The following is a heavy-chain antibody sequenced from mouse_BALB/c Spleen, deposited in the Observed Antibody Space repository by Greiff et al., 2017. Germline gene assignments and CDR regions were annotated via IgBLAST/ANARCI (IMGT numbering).Heavy chain of an antibody. D-gene: IGHD1-1*01. CDR3: ARDNYYGCDY. CDR2: ISYDGSN. J-gene: IGHJ2*01. Sequence: EVQLQQSGPGLVKPSQSLSLTCSATGYSITSGYYWNWIRQFPGNKLEWMGYISYDGSNNYNPSLKNRISITRDTSKNQFFLKLNSVTTEDTATYYCARDNYYGCDYWGQGTTLTVSS. V-gene: IGHV3-6*02. CDR1: GYSITSGYY.